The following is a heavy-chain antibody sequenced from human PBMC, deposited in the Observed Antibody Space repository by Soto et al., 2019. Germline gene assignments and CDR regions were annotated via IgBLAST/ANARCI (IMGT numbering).Heavy chain of an antibody. CDR2: ISSSSSYI. V-gene: IGHV3-21*01. J-gene: IGHJ6*02. CDR3: ARDAKPAYYGMDV. D-gene: IGHD2-2*01. Sequence: PGGSLRLSCAASGFTFSSYSMNWVRQAPGKGLEWVSSISSSSSYIYYADSVKGRFTISRDNAKNSLYLQMNSLRAEDTAVYYCARDAKPAYYGMDVWGQGTTVTVSS. CDR1: GFTFSSYS.